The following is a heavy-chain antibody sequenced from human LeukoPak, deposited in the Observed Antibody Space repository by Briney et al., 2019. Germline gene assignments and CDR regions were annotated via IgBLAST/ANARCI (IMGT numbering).Heavy chain of an antibody. CDR1: GYTFISYD. Sequence: ASVKVSCKASGYTFISYDINWVRQATGQGLEWMGWMNPNSGGTNYAQKFQGRVTMTRDTSTSTVYMELSSLRSEDTAVYYCARVYSGSYGFDYWGQGTLVTVSS. J-gene: IGHJ4*02. CDR3: ARVYSGSYGFDY. CDR2: MNPNSGGT. D-gene: IGHD1-26*01. V-gene: IGHV1-8*01.